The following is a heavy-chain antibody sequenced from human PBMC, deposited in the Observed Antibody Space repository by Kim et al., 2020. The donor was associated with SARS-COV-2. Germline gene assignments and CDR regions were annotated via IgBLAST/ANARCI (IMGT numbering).Heavy chain of an antibody. Sequence: SETLSLTCAVYGGSFSYYWSWIRQPPGKGLEWIGEINHSGSTNYNPSLKSRVTISVDTSKNQFSLKLSSVTAADTAVYYCARGSGDDKHFDYWGQGTLVTVSS. D-gene: IGHD4-17*01. CDR3: ARGSGDDKHFDY. J-gene: IGHJ4*02. CDR2: INHSGST. CDR1: GGSFSYY. V-gene: IGHV4-34*01.